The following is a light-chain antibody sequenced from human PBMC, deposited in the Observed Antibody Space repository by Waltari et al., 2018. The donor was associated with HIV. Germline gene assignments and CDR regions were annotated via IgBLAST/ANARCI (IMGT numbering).Light chain of an antibody. CDR2: DVS. CDR3: ESYTSTSVWV. V-gene: IGLV2-14*03. J-gene: IGLJ3*02. Sequence: QSALTQPASVSGSPGQSITISCTGSSSDVGGYNSVSWYQQHPGKAPRFMIYDVSTRPSGVSDRFSGSKSGDTASLTISGLQAEDEADYYCESYTSTSVWVFGGGTRLTVL. CDR1: SSDVGGYNS.